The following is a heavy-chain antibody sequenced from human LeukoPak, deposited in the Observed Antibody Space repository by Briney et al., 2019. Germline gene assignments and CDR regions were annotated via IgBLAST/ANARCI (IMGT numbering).Heavy chain of an antibody. CDR2: INPNSGGT. CDR1: GYTFTGYY. CDR3: ARVVAVAGLDY. D-gene: IGHD6-19*01. J-gene: IGHJ4*02. V-gene: IGHV1-2*02. Sequence: GASVKVSCKASGYTFTGYYMHWVRQAPGQGLEWMGWINPNSGGTNYAQKFQGRVTMTTDTSTSTAYMELRSLRSDDTAVYYCARVVAVAGLDYWGQGTLVTVSS.